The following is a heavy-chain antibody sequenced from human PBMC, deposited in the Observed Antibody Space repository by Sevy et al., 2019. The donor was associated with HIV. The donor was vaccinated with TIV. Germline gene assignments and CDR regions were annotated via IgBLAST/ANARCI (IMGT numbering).Heavy chain of an antibody. CDR3: ASLLNCGGDCYQFDY. CDR2: INRNSGGT. V-gene: IGHV1-2*02. D-gene: IGHD2-21*02. Sequence: ASVKVSCKASGYTFTGYYMHWVRQAPGQGLEWMGWINRNSGGTNYAQKFQGRVTMTRDTSISTAYMELSRLRSDDTAVYYCASLLNCGGDCYQFDYWGQGTLVTVSS. J-gene: IGHJ4*02. CDR1: GYTFTGYY.